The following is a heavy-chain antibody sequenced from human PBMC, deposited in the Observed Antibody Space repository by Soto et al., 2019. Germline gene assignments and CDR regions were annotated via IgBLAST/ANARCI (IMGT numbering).Heavy chain of an antibody. CDR3: ARPPGYISDWYYFDL. J-gene: IGHJ4*02. CDR1: GYNFIDYY. Sequence: QVQLVQSGAEVKKPGASVKVSCEASGYNFIDYYIHWVRQAPGQGFEWMGRISPKSGGTNYAQKFEGRVTMTWDTSLNTAYMEVSSLKSDDTAVYYCARPPGYISDWYYFDLWGQGTRVTVSS. CDR2: ISPKSGGT. V-gene: IGHV1-2*02. D-gene: IGHD3-9*01.